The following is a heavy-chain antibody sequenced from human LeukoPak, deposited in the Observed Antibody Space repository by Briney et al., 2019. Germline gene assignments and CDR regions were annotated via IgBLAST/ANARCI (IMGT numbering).Heavy chain of an antibody. J-gene: IGHJ4*02. Sequence: GGSLRLSCATSGFTFTSYGMHWVRQAPGKGLEWVAVIWYDGSNKYYVDSVKGRFTISRDNSKNTLYLQMNSLRAEDTAVYYCARDSDTASYFDYWGQGTLVTVPS. CDR1: GFTFTSYG. CDR2: IWYDGSNK. D-gene: IGHD5-18*01. CDR3: ARDSDTASYFDY. V-gene: IGHV3-33*01.